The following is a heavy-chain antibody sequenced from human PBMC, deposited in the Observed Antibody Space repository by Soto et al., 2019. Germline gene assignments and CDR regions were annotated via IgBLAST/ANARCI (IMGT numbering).Heavy chain of an antibody. Sequence: VGSQRHWSADAEFTLVDYARSWIRPAPGKGLEWVSLISANDVGTYYAESVKTRFTISTDQSRNTVYLQMDSLRADDTAIYYCAKAKNDYNWDNRPPFDYWGQGTLVTVSS. V-gene: IGHV3-23*01. CDR3: AKAKNDYNWDNRPPFDY. CDR1: EFTLVDYA. CDR2: ISANDVGT. J-gene: IGHJ4*02. D-gene: IGHD1-20*01.